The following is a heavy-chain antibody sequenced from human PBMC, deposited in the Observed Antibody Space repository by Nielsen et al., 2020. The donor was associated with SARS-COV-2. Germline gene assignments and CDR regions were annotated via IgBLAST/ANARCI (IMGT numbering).Heavy chain of an antibody. CDR3: VREGDGYHSYYYGLDV. V-gene: IGHV3-23*03. CDR1: GFTLSNYV. J-gene: IGHJ6*02. CDR2: IDSGGSSP. D-gene: IGHD5-24*01. Sequence: GGSLRLSCAASGFTLSNYVMNWVRQAPGKGLEWVSVIDSGGSSPHYGDSVKGRFTIFRDNGGNTLYLQVNSLRAEDTAVYYCVREGDGYHSYYYGLDVWGRGTTVTVSS.